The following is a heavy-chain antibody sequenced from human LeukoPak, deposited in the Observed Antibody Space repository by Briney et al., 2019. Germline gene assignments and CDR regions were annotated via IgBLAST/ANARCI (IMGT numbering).Heavy chain of an antibody. Sequence: GGSLRLSCAASGFTFSSHGIHWVRQAPGKGLEWVAVISSDGNNKYYADSVKGRFTIPRDNSKNTLYLQMNSLRAEDTAVYYCAKGCSGSSSCYILDYWGQGTLVTVSS. CDR1: GFTFSSHG. J-gene: IGHJ4*02. CDR2: ISSDGNNK. D-gene: IGHD2-15*01. V-gene: IGHV3-30*18. CDR3: AKGCSGSSSCYILDY.